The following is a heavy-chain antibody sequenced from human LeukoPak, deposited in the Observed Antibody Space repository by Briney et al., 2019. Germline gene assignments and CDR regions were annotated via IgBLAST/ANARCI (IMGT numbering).Heavy chain of an antibody. CDR2: IYHSGST. J-gene: IGHJ4*02. Sequence: SETLSLTCTVSGYSISSGYYWGWIRQPPGKGLEWIGSIYHSGSTYYNPSLKSRVTISVDTSKNQFSLKLSSVTAADTAVYYCARHGYSFRYFDYWGQGTLVTVSS. V-gene: IGHV4-38-2*02. CDR1: GYSISSGYY. CDR3: ARHGYSFRYFDY. D-gene: IGHD5-18*01.